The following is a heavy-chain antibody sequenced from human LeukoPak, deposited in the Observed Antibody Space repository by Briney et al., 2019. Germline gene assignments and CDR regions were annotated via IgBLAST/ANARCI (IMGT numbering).Heavy chain of an antibody. Sequence: GASVKVSCKASGYTFTGYYMHWVRQAPGQGLEWMGWINPNSGGTNYAQKSQGRVTMTRDTSISTAYMELSRLRSDDTAVYYCARVPGYSSSWYQYWGQGTLVTVSS. CDR2: INPNSGGT. CDR1: GYTFTGYY. V-gene: IGHV1-2*02. D-gene: IGHD6-13*01. CDR3: ARVPGYSSSWYQY. J-gene: IGHJ4*02.